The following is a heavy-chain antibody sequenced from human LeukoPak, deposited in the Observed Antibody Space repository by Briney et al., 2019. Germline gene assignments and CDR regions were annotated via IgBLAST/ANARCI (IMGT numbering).Heavy chain of an antibody. Sequence: SETLSLTCAVYGGSFSGYYWSWIREPPGKGLEWIGEINRSGSTNYNPCLKSRVTISVDTSKNQFSLKLSSVTAADTAVYYCARAFGAYCTNGVCYHFDYWGQGTLVTVSS. J-gene: IGHJ4*02. CDR3: ARAFGAYCTNGVCYHFDY. V-gene: IGHV4-34*01. CDR1: GGSFSGYY. CDR2: INRSGST. D-gene: IGHD2-8*01.